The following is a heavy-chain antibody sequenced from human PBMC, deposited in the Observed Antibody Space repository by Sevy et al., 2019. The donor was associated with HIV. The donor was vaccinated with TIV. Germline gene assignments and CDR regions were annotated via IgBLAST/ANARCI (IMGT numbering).Heavy chain of an antibody. J-gene: IGHJ2*01. CDR2: ISSSSSTI. CDR1: EFTFSSYS. CDR3: ARMYYYDSSGPGPGYFDL. D-gene: IGHD3-22*01. Sequence: GGSLRLSCAASEFTFSSYSMNWVRQAPGKGLEWVSYISSSSSTIYYADSVKGRFTISRDNAKNSLYLQMNSLRDEDTAVYYCARMYYYDSSGPGPGYFDLWGRGTLVTVSS. V-gene: IGHV3-48*02.